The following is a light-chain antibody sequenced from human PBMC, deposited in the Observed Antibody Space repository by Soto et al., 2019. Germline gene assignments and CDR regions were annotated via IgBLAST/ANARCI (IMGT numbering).Light chain of an antibody. CDR3: SSYAGSHTYEV. J-gene: IGLJ3*02. Sequence: QSALTQPRSVSGSPGQSVTISCTGTSSDVCAYNFVSWYQQNPGKAPKLILYDVIKRPSGVPDRFSGSKSGNTASLTISGLQTEDEADYHCSSYAGSHTYEVFGGGTKLTVL. CDR2: DVI. V-gene: IGLV2-11*01. CDR1: SSDVCAYNF.